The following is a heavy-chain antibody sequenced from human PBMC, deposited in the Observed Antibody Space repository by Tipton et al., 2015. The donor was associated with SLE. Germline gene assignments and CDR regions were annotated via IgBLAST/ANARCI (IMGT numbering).Heavy chain of an antibody. CDR3: ARDPWGEFSSSRAFDL. J-gene: IGHJ3*01. D-gene: IGHD6-6*01. CDR1: TGSISSSTYS. CDR2: LHSSGSV. V-gene: IGHV4-61*02. Sequence: PSLTCAISTGSISSSTYSWNWIRQPAGKGLEWIGRLHSSGSVTYNPSLKSRLTISVDTPKNQFSLRLVSVTAADTAVYFCARDPWGEFSSSRAFDLWGQGTLVIVSS.